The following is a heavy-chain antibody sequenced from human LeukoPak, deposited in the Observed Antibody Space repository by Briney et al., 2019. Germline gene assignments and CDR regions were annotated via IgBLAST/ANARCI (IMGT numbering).Heavy chain of an antibody. J-gene: IGHJ4*02. CDR2: INPNSGGT. Sequence: ASVKVSCKATGYTFTAYYMQWVRQAPGQGLQWMGWINPNSGGTNYAQEFEGRVTMTRDTSISTAYMELSGLRSDDTAIYYCATLGDISGYYLRDYWGQGTLVTVSS. D-gene: IGHD3-22*01. CDR3: ATLGDISGYYLRDY. CDR1: GYTFTAYY. V-gene: IGHV1-2*02.